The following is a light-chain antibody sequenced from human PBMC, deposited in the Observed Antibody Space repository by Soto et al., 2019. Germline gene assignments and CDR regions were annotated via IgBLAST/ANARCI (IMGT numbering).Light chain of an antibody. CDR3: ASWDDSLNGPV. CDR2: TNT. CDR1: SSNVGGNP. Sequence: QSVLTQPPSASGTPGQRVTISCSGSSSNVGGNPVNWYQHVPTTAPKLLIYTNTQRPSGVPDRFSGPKSGTSASLAISGLQSEDEADYYCASWDDSLNGPVFGTGTKVTVL. J-gene: IGLJ1*01. V-gene: IGLV1-44*01.